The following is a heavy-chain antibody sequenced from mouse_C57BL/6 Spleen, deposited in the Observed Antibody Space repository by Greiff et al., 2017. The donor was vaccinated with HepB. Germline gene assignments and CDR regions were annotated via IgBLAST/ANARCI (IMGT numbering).Heavy chain of an antibody. CDR2: IGPGSGST. J-gene: IGHJ2*01. D-gene: IGHD1-1*01. CDR3: ARCLSSYCGSRSYYFDY. Sequence: VQLQQSGAELVKPGASVKISCKASGYTFTDYYINWVKQRPGQGLEWIGKIGPGSGSTYYNEKFKGKATLTADKSSSTAYMQLSSLTSEDSAVYFCARCLSSYCGSRSYYFDYWGQGTTHTVSS. CDR1: GYTFTDYY. V-gene: IGHV1-77*01.